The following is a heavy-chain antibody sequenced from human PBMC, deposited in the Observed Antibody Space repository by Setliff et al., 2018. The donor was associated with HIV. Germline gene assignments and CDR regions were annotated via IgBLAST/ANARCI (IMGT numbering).Heavy chain of an antibody. CDR3: ARGWSEDTAMVQVEYFHQ. D-gene: IGHD5-18*01. CDR1: GYSFTNYD. Sequence: SVKVSCKASGYSFTNYDIHWVRQAAGQGLEWMGWMNPVLNIANYAQTFQGRVTLTADKSTSTAYMELRSLRSEDTAVYYCARGWSEDTAMVQVEYFHQWGQGTLVTVSS. CDR2: MNPVLNIA. V-gene: IGHV1-69*10. J-gene: IGHJ1*01.